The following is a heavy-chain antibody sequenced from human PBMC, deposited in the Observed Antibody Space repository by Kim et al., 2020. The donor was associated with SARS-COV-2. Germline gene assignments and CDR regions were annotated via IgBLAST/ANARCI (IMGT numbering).Heavy chain of an antibody. Sequence: ASVKVSCKASGYTFTSYAMHWVRQAPGQRLEWMGWINAGNGNTKYSQKFQGRVTITRDTSASTAYMELSSLRSEDTAVYYCARGWFGEFKVDYWGQGTLVTVSS. CDR3: ARGWFGEFKVDY. J-gene: IGHJ4*02. V-gene: IGHV1-3*01. CDR2: INAGNGNT. CDR1: GYTFTSYA. D-gene: IGHD3-10*01.